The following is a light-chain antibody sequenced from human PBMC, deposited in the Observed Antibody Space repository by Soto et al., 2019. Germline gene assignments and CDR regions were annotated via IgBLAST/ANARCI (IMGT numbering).Light chain of an antibody. CDR2: EVI. CDR1: SSDVGGYDY. J-gene: IGLJ3*02. V-gene: IGLV2-8*01. Sequence: QSVLTQPPSASGSLGQSVTISCTGTSSDVGGYDYVSWYQQHPGKAPNLMIYEVIKRPSGVPNRFSGSKSGNTASLTVSGLQAEDESDYYCTSYAGSNNLVFGGGTKLTVL. CDR3: TSYAGSNNLV.